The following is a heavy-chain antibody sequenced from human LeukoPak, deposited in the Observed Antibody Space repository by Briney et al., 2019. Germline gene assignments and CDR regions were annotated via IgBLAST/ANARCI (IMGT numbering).Heavy chain of an antibody. CDR3: ARGQSPYPTPDPIQLWFYFDY. Sequence: PSQTLSLTCAVSGGSISSGGYSWSWIRQPPGKGLEWIGYIYHSGSTYYNPSLKSRVTISVDTSKNQFSLKLSSMTAADTAVYYCARGQSPYPTPDPIQLWFYFDYWGQGTLVTVSS. D-gene: IGHD5-18*01. CDR2: IYHSGST. CDR1: GGSISSGGYS. V-gene: IGHV4-30-2*01. J-gene: IGHJ4*02.